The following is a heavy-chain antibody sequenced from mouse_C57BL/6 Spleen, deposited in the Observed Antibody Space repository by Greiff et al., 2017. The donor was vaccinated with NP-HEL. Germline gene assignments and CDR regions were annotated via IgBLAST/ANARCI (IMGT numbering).Heavy chain of an antibody. J-gene: IGHJ1*03. Sequence: EVQLQESGAELVKPGASVKLSCTASGFNIKDYYMHWVKQRTEQGLEWIGRIDPEDGETKYAPKFQGKATITADTSSNTAYLQLSSLTSEDTAVYYCSSAFITTVVATRGYFDVWGTGTTVTVSS. CDR1: GFNIKDYY. CDR3: SSAFITTVVATRGYFDV. CDR2: IDPEDGET. D-gene: IGHD1-1*01. V-gene: IGHV14-2*01.